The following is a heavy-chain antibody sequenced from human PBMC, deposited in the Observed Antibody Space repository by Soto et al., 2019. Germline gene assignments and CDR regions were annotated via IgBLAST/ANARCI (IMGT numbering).Heavy chain of an antibody. D-gene: IGHD3-9*01. CDR3: AREDDTTGHYSWFDP. Sequence: QVQLVQSGAEVKKPGSSVKVSCKPSGTTFDSFTFAWVRQAPGQGLEWLGGFVPMFGSASIAQRFRGRVRITAGASTATGYMELSDLRSDDSAIYYCAREDDTTGHYSWFDPWGPGTLVTVSS. CDR2: FVPMFGSA. V-gene: IGHV1-69*01. J-gene: IGHJ5*02. CDR1: GTTFDSFT.